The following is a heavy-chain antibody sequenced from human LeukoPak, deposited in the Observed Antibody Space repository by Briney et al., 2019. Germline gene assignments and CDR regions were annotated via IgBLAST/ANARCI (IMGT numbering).Heavy chain of an antibody. CDR3: ARNYDSSAYGYGMDV. D-gene: IGHD3-22*01. V-gene: IGHV3-9*01. J-gene: IGHJ6*02. CDR2: ISWNSGTI. Sequence: GGSLRLSCAGSGFIFNNYAMHWVRQPPGKGLEWVSGISWNSGTIDYADSVRGRFTISRDNAKNTLYLQMNSLRVEDTAVYYCARNYDSSAYGYGMDVWGQGTTVTVSS. CDR1: GFIFNNYA.